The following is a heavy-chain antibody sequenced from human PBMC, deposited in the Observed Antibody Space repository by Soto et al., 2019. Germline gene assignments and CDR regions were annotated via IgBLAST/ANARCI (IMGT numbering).Heavy chain of an antibody. Sequence: SVKVSCKAPGGTFSSYIFSWVRQAPGQGLEWMGRIIPILGIPTYAQKFQGRVTITADRSTSTAYMELSSLRSEDTDVYYCARGNPETYYDILTGYYYYFDLWGQG. J-gene: IGHJ4*02. CDR2: IIPILGIP. D-gene: IGHD3-9*01. V-gene: IGHV1-69*02. CDR3: ARGNPETYYDILTGYYYYFDL. CDR1: GGTFSSYI.